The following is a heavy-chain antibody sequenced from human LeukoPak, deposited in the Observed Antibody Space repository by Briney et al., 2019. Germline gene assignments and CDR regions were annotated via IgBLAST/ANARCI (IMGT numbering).Heavy chain of an antibody. J-gene: IGHJ4*02. CDR2: ISYDGSNK. CDR1: GFTFSSYA. Sequence: QPGGSLRLSCAASGFTFSSYAMHWVRQAPGKGLEWVAVISYDGSNKYYADSVKGRFTISRDNSKNTLYLQMRAEDTAVYYCARDSDSYGPGGYFDYWGQGTLVTASS. D-gene: IGHD5-18*01. V-gene: IGHV3-30*04. CDR3: ARDSDSYGPGGYFDY.